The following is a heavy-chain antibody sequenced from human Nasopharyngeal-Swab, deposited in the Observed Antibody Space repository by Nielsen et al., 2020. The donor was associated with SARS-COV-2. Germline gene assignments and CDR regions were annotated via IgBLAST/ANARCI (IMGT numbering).Heavy chain of an antibody. CDR3: ARVRDCGGDCYYRYYFDY. Sequence: ASVKVSCKASGGTFSSYAISWVRQAPGQGLEWMGGIIPIFGTANYAQKFQGRVTITADESTSTAYMELSSLRSEDTAVYYCARVRDCGGDCYYRYYFDYWGQGTLVTVSS. V-gene: IGHV1-69*13. CDR1: GGTFSSYA. J-gene: IGHJ4*02. CDR2: IIPIFGTA. D-gene: IGHD2-21*02.